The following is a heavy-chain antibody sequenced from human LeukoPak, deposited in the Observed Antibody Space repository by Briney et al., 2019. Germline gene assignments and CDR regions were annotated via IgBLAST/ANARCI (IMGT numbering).Heavy chain of an antibody. V-gene: IGHV3-64D*06. CDR3: VKHYGDYEWVVFGNLDY. D-gene: IGHD4-17*01. CDR1: GFTFSSYA. CDR2: ISSNGGST. J-gene: IGHJ4*02. Sequence: GGSLRLSCSASGFTFSSYAMHWVRQAPGKGLEYVSAISSNGGSTYCADSVKGRFTISRDNSKNTLYLQMSSLRAEDTAVYYCVKHYGDYEWVVFGNLDYWGQGTLVTVSS.